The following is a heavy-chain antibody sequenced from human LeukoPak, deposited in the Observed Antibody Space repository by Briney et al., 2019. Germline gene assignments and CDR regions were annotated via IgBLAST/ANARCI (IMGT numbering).Heavy chain of an antibody. CDR3: AKDQVGSSPKKYYYYYMDV. CDR1: GFTFSSYA. V-gene: IGHV3-23*01. CDR2: ISGSGGST. D-gene: IGHD6-13*01. Sequence: GGSLRLSCAASGFTFSSYAMSWVRQAPGKGLEWVSAISGSGGSTYYADSVKGRFTISRDNSKNTLYLQMNSLRAEDTAVYYCAKDQVGSSPKKYYYYYMDVWGKGTTVTVSS. J-gene: IGHJ6*03.